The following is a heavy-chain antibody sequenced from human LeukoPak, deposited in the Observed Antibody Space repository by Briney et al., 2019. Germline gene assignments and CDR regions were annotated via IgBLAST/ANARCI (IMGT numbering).Heavy chain of an antibody. V-gene: IGHV1-69*05. CDR3: ARAGQPHYSYYMDV. Sequence: SVKVSCKASGGTFSSYAISWVRQAPGQGLEWMGGISPICGTANYAQKFQGRVTITTDESPSTAYMELRSLRSEDTAVYYCARAGQPHYSYYMDVWGKGTMVTVSS. D-gene: IGHD3-10*01. CDR1: GGTFSSYA. J-gene: IGHJ6*03. CDR2: ISPICGTA.